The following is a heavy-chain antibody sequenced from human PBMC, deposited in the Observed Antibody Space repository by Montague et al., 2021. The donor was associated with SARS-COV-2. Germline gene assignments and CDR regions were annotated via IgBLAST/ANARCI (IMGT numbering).Heavy chain of an antibody. CDR1: GFSLSTSGVG. CDR2: XYWDDDK. Sequence: PALVKPTQTLTLTCTFSGFSLSTSGVGVGWIRQPPGKALEWLALXYWDDDKRYSPSLKSRLTITKDTSKNQVVLTMTNMDPVDTATYYSAHRQSRQWLAGGYFDYWGQGTLVTVSS. CDR3: AHRQSRQWLAGGYFDY. J-gene: IGHJ4*02. D-gene: IGHD6-19*01. V-gene: IGHV2-5*02.